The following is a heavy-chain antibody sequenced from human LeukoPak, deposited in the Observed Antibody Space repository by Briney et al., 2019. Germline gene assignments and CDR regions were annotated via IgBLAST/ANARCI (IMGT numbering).Heavy chain of an antibody. J-gene: IGHJ4*02. CDR3: ARGLDGTTDY. D-gene: IGHD1-7*01. CDR1: GGSISSYY. CDR2: IYYTGST. Sequence: SETLSLTCTVSGGSISSYYWSWIRQPPGKGLEWIGYIYYTGSTNYNPSLKSRVTISVDTSKNQFSLKLSSVTAADTAVYYCARGLDGTTDYWGQGTLVTVSS. V-gene: IGHV4-59*01.